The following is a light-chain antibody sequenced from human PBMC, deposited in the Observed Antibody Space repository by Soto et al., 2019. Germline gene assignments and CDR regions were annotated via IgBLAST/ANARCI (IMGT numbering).Light chain of an antibody. V-gene: IGKV3-20*01. Sequence: EIVLTQSPCTLSLSPGERATLSCRSSQSVSSSYLAWYKQTPGQAPRLFSYGASSRATGIPDRFSGSGSGTEFTLTISRLEPEDFEVYYCQQYGSSTGTFGQGTKVDIK. CDR3: QQYGSSTGT. CDR1: QSVSSSY. CDR2: GAS. J-gene: IGKJ1*01.